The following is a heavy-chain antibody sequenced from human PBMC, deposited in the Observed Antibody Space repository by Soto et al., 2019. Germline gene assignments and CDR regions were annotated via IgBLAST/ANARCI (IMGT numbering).Heavy chain of an antibody. V-gene: IGHV1-46*01. D-gene: IGHD4-17*01. J-gene: IGHJ6*02. CDR3: ARDTPSRSFPDYGGNSRGHYYYGMDV. CDR2: INPSGGST. CDR1: GYTLTSYY. Sequence: AASVKVSCKASGYTLTSYYMHWVRQAPGQGLEWMGIINPSGGSTSYAQKFQGRVTMTRDTSTSTVYMELSSLRSEDTAVYYCARDTPSRSFPDYGGNSRGHYYYGMDVWGQGTTVTVSS.